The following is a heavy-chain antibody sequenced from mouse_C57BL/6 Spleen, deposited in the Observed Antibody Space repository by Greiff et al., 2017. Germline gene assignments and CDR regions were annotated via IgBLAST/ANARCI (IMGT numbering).Heavy chain of an antibody. Sequence: VQLQQSGAELVRPGASVTLSCKASGYTFTDYEMHWVKQTPVHGLEWIGAIDPETGGTAYNQKFKGEAILTADKSSSTAYMVHRSMTSEDSAVYYCTRSYYGSSYRLDDWGKGTTLTVSS. CDR2: IDPETGGT. CDR3: TRSYYGSSYRLDD. CDR1: GYTFTDYE. J-gene: IGHJ2*01. D-gene: IGHD1-1*01. V-gene: IGHV1-15*01.